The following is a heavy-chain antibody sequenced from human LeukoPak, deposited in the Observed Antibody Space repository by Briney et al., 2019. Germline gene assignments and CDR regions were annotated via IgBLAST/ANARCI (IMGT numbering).Heavy chain of an antibody. CDR2: FSGSGVST. CDR3: ARDVPFDY. J-gene: IGHJ4*02. V-gene: IGHV3-23*01. CDR1: GFTLRNYA. Sequence: PGGSLRLSCAASGFTLRNYAMSWVRQAPGKGLEWVSAFSGSGVSTHYADSVKGRFTISRDNSKNTLYLQMNSLRAEDTAVYYCARDVPFDYWGQGTLVTVSS.